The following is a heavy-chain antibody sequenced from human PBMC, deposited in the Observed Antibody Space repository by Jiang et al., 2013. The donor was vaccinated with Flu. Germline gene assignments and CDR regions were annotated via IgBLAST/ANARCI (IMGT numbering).Heavy chain of an antibody. CDR1: GYTFTSYA. CDR2: INTNTGNP. Sequence: VQSGSELKKPGASVKVSCKASGYTFTSYAMNWVRQAPGQGLEWMGWINTNTGNPTYAQGFTGRFVFSLDTSVSTAYLQISSLKAEDTAVYYCAREDTGGEYSSSFGEMGNWFDPGAREPWSPSPQ. V-gene: IGHV7-4-1*02. CDR3: AREDTGGEYSSSFGEMGNWFDP. D-gene: IGHD6-6*01. J-gene: IGHJ5*02.